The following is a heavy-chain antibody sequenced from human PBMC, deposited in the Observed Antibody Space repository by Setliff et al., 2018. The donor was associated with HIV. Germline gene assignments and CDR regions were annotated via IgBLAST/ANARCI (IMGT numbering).Heavy chain of an antibody. D-gene: IGHD2-8*01. CDR1: GFTFSSYA. V-gene: IGHV3-23*01. CDR3: AKAKSSRMGPPFTDLDY. J-gene: IGHJ4*02. CDR2: ISGSGGST. Sequence: GGSLRLSCAASGFTFSSYAMSWVRQAPERGLEWVSAISGSGGSTYYADSVKGRFTISRDNSKNTLYLQMNSLRAEDTAAYYCAKAKSSRMGPPFTDLDYWGQGTQVTVS.